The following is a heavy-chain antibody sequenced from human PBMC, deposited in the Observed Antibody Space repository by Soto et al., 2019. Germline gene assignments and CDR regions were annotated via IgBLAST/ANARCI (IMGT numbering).Heavy chain of an antibody. Sequence: QVQLVQSGAEVKKPGSSVKVSCKASGGTFSSYAISWVRQAPGQGLEWMGGIIPIFGTANYAQKFQGRVTITADESTSTAYTQLSSLRSEDTAVYYCAGKRSSGWYGEDAFDIWGKGTMVTVSS. V-gene: IGHV1-69*12. CDR2: IIPIFGTA. J-gene: IGHJ3*02. CDR3: AGKRSSGWYGEDAFDI. CDR1: GGTFSSYA. D-gene: IGHD6-19*01.